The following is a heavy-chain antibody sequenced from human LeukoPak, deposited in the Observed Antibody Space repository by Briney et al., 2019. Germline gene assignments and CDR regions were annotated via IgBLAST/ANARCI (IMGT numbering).Heavy chain of an antibody. CDR2: TSGGGGST. CDR3: AKGKASSWLDWFDP. D-gene: IGHD6-13*01. CDR1: GFTFSTYA. V-gene: IGHV3-23*01. Sequence: GGSLRLSCAASGFTFSTYAMTWVRQAPGRGLEWVSATSGGGGSTYYAGSVKGRFTMSRDNSKNTVYLQMNSLRAEDTAVYFCAKGKASSWLDWFDPWGQGTLVTVSS. J-gene: IGHJ5*02.